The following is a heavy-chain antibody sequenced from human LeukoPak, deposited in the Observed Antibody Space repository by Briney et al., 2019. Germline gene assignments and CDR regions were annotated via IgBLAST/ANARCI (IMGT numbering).Heavy chain of an antibody. CDR3: ARGGSYDRKSNWFAP. J-gene: IGHJ5*02. V-gene: IGHV4-34*01. Sequence: SETLSLTCAVYGGSFSGYYWSWIRQPPGKGLEWIGEIKHSGSTNYNPSLKSRVTISVDTSKDQVSLKLSAVTAADTAVYYCARGGSYDRKSNWFAPWGPGKPVTVSS. CDR1: GGSFSGYY. D-gene: IGHD3-22*01. CDR2: IKHSGST.